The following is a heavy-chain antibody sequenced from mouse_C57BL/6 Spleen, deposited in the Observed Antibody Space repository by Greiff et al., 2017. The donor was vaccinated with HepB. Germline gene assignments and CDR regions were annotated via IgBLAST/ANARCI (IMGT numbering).Heavy chain of an antibody. CDR2: IDPEDGDT. V-gene: IGHV14-1*01. CDR1: GFNIKDYY. D-gene: IGHD2-14*01. J-gene: IGHJ3*01. CDR3: TTSYYRTSWFAY. Sequence: EVQLQQSGAELVRPGASVKLSCTASGFNIKDYYMHWVKQRPEQGLEWIGRIDPEDGDTEYAPKFQGKATMTADTSSNTAYLQLSSLTSEDTAVYYCTTSYYRTSWFAYRGQGTLVTVSA.